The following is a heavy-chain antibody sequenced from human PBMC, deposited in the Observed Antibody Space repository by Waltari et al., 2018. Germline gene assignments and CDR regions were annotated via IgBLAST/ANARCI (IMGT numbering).Heavy chain of an antibody. CDR2: IYYSGST. V-gene: IGHV4-39*07. D-gene: IGHD4-17*01. CDR1: GGSLSSSSYY. CDR3: ARDKDGDYVWYFDL. J-gene: IGHJ2*01. Sequence: QLQLQESGPGLVKPSETLSLTCTVSGGSLSSSSYYWGWIRQPPGKGLEWIGSIYYSGSTYYNPSLKSRVTISVDTSKNQFSLKLSSVTAADTAVYYCARDKDGDYVWYFDLWGRGTLVTVSS.